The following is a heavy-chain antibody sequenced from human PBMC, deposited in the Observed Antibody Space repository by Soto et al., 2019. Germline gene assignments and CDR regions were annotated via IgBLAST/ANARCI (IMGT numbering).Heavy chain of an antibody. CDR2: ISAYNGNT. V-gene: IGHV1-18*01. J-gene: IGHJ6*02. CDR3: ARWDYGSGSYYNANYYYYGMDV. Sequence: GASVKVSCKASGYTFTSYGISWVRQAPGQGLEWMGWISAYNGNTNYAQKLQGRVTMTTDTSTSTAYMELRSLRSDDTAVYYCARWDYGSGSYYNANYYYYGMDVWGQGTTVTVSS. CDR1: GYTFTSYG. D-gene: IGHD3-10*01.